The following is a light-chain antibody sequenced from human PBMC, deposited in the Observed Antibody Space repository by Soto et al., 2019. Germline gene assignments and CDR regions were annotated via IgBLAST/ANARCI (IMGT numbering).Light chain of an antibody. CDR3: CSYAGSYTFV. CDR1: ASDVGGYSY. J-gene: IGLJ1*01. V-gene: IGLV2-11*01. CDR2: DVS. Sequence: QSVLTQPRSVSGSPGQSVTISCTVTASDVGGYSYVSWYQQHPGKVPKLIIYDVSKWPSGVPDRFSGSKSGNTASLTISGLQAEDEGDYYYCSYAGSYTFVFGTGTKVTVL.